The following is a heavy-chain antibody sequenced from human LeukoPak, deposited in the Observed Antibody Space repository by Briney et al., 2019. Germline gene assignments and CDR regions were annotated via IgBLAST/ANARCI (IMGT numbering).Heavy chain of an antibody. CDR1: GGSFSGYY. V-gene: IGHV4-34*01. CDR2: INHSGST. Sequence: SETLSLTCAVYGGSFSGYYWSWIRQPPGKGLEWIGEINHSGSTNYNPSLKSRVTISVDTSKNQFSLKLSSVTAADTAVYYCARDSSNFNWFDPWGQGTLATVSS. CDR3: ARDSSNFNWFDP. J-gene: IGHJ5*02. D-gene: IGHD6-13*01.